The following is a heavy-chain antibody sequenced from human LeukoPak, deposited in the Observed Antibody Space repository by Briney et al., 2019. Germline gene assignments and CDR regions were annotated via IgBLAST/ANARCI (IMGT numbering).Heavy chain of an antibody. D-gene: IGHD6-19*01. V-gene: IGHV4-34*01. J-gene: IGHJ4*02. CDR3: AKHSGRQGYYFDY. CDR1: GGSFSGYY. CDR2: INHSGCT. Sequence: SETLSLTCAVYGGSFSGYYWSWIRQPPGKGLEWIGEINHSGCTNYNPSLKSRVTISVDTSKNQFSLKLSSVTAADTAVYYCAKHSGRQGYYFDYWGQGTLVTVSS.